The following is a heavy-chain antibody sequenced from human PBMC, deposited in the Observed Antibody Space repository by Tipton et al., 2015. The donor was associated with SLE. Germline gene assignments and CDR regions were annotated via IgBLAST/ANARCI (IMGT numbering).Heavy chain of an antibody. CDR3: AKDLRIAAAGMY. D-gene: IGHD6-13*01. V-gene: IGHV3-30*02. CDR1: GFTFSSYG. CDR2: IRYDGSNK. J-gene: IGHJ4*02. Sequence: SLRLSCAASGFTFSSYGMHWVRQAPGKGLEWVAFIRYDGSNKYYADSVKGRFTISRDNSKNTLYLQMNSLRAEDTAVYYCAKDLRIAAAGMYWGQGTLVTVSS.